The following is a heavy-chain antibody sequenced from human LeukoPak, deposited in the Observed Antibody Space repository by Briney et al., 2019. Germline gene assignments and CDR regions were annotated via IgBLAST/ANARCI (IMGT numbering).Heavy chain of an antibody. J-gene: IGHJ4*02. CDR3: ARDFAQSGSYARSFDY. D-gene: IGHD1-26*01. CDR1: GFTFSSYA. Sequence: GGSLRLSCAASGFTFSSYAMSWVRQAPGKGLEWVSAISGSGGSTYYADSVKGRFTISRDNSKNTLYLQMNSLRAEDTAVYYCARDFAQSGSYARSFDYWGQGTLVTVSS. CDR2: ISGSGGST. V-gene: IGHV3-23*01.